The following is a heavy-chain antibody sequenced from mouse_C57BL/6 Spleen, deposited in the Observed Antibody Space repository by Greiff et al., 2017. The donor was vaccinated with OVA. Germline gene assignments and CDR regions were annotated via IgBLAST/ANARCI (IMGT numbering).Heavy chain of an antibody. D-gene: IGHD1-1*01. CDR1: GFNIKDDY. V-gene: IGHV14-4*01. CDR2: IDPENGDT. Sequence: VQLQQSGAELVRPGASVKLSCTASGFNIKDDYMHWVKQRPEQGLEWIGWIDPENGDTAYASKFQGKATITADTSSNTAYLQLSSLTSEDTAVYYCTTPPITTVVARWYFDVWGTGTTVTVSS. CDR3: TTPPITTVVARWYFDV. J-gene: IGHJ1*03.